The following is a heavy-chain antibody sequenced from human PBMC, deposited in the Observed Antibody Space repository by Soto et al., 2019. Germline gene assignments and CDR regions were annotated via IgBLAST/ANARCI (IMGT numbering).Heavy chain of an antibody. J-gene: IGHJ6*02. V-gene: IGHV2-5*02. Sequence: QITLKESGPPQVKPTQTLTLTCTFSGFSLITGGVSVAWIRQPPGKALEWLALISGDDEKRYSPSLSSRLTIXKDTTKHQVVFTMTNMDPLDTATYYCSHRRGMIMDVWGQGTTVTVSS. CDR1: GFSLITGGVS. CDR2: ISGDDEK. D-gene: IGHD3-16*01. CDR3: SHRRGMIMDV.